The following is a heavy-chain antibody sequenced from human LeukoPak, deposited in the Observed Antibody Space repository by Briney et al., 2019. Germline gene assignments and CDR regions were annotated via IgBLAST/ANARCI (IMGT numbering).Heavy chain of an antibody. V-gene: IGHV3-9*01. CDR2: ISWNSGSI. J-gene: IGHJ4*02. Sequence: PGRSLRLSCAASGFTFDDYAMHWVRQAPGKGLEWVSGISWNSGSIGYADSVKGRFTISRDNAKNSLYLQMNSLRAEDTALYYCAKAPSIAVAGPADYWGQGTLVTVSS. D-gene: IGHD6-19*01. CDR3: AKAPSIAVAGPADY. CDR1: GFTFDDYA.